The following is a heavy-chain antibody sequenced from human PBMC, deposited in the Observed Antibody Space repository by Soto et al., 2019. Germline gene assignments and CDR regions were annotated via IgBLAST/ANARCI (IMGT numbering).Heavy chain of an antibody. Sequence: GASVKVSCKASGGTFSSYAISWVRQAPGQGLEWMGGIIPIFGTANYAEKFQGRVTITAAKSQSTAYIELSSLRSEDTAVYYRARGGGGIVVVQAARVGMDVWGQGTTVTVSS. V-gene: IGHV1-69*06. CDR1: GGTFSSYA. CDR3: ARGGGGIVVVQAARVGMDV. D-gene: IGHD2-2*01. J-gene: IGHJ6*02. CDR2: IIPIFGTA.